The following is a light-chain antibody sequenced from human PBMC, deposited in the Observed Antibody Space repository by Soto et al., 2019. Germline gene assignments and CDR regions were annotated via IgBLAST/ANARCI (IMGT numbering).Light chain of an antibody. CDR1: SSDVGAYNY. CDR2: EVS. CDR3: SSYAGTDNFVV. V-gene: IGLV2-8*01. Sequence: QSVLTQTPSASGSPGQSVTISCTGTSSDVGAYNYVSWYQQHPGKAPKLMIYEVSQRPSGVPDRFSGSKSGNTASLTVSGLQAEDEADYYCSSYAGTDNFVVFGGGTKLTVL. J-gene: IGLJ2*01.